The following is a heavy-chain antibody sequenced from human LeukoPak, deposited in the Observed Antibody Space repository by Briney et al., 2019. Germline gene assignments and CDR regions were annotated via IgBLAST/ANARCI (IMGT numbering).Heavy chain of an antibody. Sequence: PGGSLRLSCAASGFTVSSNYMSWARQAPGKGLEWVSVIYSGGSTYYADSVKGRFTISRDNSKNTLYLQMNSLRAEDTAVYYCARGKWFGDYYFDYWGQGTLVTVSS. J-gene: IGHJ4*02. V-gene: IGHV3-53*01. CDR1: GFTVSSNY. CDR3: ARGKWFGDYYFDY. D-gene: IGHD3-10*01. CDR2: IYSGGST.